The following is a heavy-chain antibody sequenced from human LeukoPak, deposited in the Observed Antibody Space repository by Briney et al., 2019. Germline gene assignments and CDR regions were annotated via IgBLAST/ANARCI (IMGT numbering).Heavy chain of an antibody. J-gene: IGHJ6*02. Sequence: ASVKVSCKASGYTFTGYYMHWVRQAPGQGLEWMGIINPSGGSTSYAQKFQGRVTMTRDTSTSTVYMELSSLRSEDTAVYYCARALVVRGVIVFGMDVWGQGTTVTVSS. CDR2: INPSGGST. CDR3: ARALVVRGVIVFGMDV. D-gene: IGHD3-10*01. V-gene: IGHV1-46*01. CDR1: GYTFTGYY.